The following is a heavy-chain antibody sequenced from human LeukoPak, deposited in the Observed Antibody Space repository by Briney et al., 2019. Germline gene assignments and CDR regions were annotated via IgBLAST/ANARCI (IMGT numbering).Heavy chain of an antibody. J-gene: IGHJ6*03. Sequence: SETLSLTCTVSGGSISSSNYYWGWIRQPPGKGLEWIGNIYYSGSTYYNPSLKSRVTISVDTSKNQFSLKLSSVTAADTAVYYCARAQYYYYYMDVWGKGTTVTVSS. V-gene: IGHV4-39*07. CDR3: ARAQYYYYYMDV. CDR2: IYYSGST. CDR1: GGSISSSNYY.